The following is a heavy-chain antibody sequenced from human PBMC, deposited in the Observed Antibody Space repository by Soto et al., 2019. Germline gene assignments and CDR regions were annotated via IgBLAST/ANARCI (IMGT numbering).Heavy chain of an antibody. J-gene: IGHJ4*02. V-gene: IGHV1-69*13. CDR3: ARAPSKGSFDY. D-gene: IGHD3-10*01. CDR2: IIPIFGTA. Sequence: VASVKVSCKASGGTFSSYAISWVRQAPGQGLEWMGGIIPIFGTANYAQKFQGRVTITADESTSTAYMELSSLRSEDTAVYYCARAPSKGSFDYVGQVTLVVVSS. CDR1: GGTFSSYA.